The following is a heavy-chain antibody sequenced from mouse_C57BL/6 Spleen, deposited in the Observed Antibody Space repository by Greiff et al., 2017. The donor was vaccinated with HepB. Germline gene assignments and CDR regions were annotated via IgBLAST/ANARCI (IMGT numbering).Heavy chain of an antibody. Sequence: QVQLQQSGPELVKPGASVKISCKASGYAFSSSWMNWVKQRPGKGLEWIGRIYPGDGDTNYNGKFKGKATLTADKSSSTAYMQLSSLTSEDSAVYFCARHYYGSSSDAMDYWGQGTSVTVSS. CDR2: IYPGDGDT. CDR1: GYAFSSSW. J-gene: IGHJ4*01. V-gene: IGHV1-82*01. D-gene: IGHD1-1*01. CDR3: ARHYYGSSSDAMDY.